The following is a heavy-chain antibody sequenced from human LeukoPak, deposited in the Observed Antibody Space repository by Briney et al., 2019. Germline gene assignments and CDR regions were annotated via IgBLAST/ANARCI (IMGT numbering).Heavy chain of an antibody. Sequence: PSETLSLTCTVSGGSISDYYWSWIRQPAGKVLEWIGRIDTSGNTNYNPSLKSRVTISLDTSENQFSLKLSSATAADTAVYYCARLRVRGYGYGPWEGPTWLDYWGQGTLVTVSS. D-gene: IGHD5-18*01. CDR3: ARLRVRGYGYGPWEGPTWLDY. J-gene: IGHJ4*02. CDR1: GGSISDYY. V-gene: IGHV4-4*07. CDR2: IDTSGNT.